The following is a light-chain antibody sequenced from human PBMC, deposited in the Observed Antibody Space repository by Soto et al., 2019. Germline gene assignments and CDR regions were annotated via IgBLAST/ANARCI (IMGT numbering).Light chain of an antibody. CDR3: QQRGNLWT. V-gene: IGKV3-11*01. CDR1: QSINSY. J-gene: IGKJ1*01. CDR2: DAS. Sequence: EIVLTQSPATLSLSPGERATLSCGASQSINSYLAWYQQKPGQAPRLLIYDASNRATGIPARFSGSGSGTDFTLTISSLEPEDFAVYYCQQRGNLWTFGQGTKVEIK.